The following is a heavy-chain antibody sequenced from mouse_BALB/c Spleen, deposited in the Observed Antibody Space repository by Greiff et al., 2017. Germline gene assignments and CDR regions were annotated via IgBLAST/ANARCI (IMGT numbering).Heavy chain of an antibody. V-gene: IGHV5-9*03. J-gene: IGHJ4*01. D-gene: IGHD2-4*01. CDR2: ISSGGGNT. Sequence: DVKLVESGGGLVKPGGSLKLSCAASGFTFSSYTMSWVRQTPEKRLEWVATISSGGGNTYYPDSVKGRFTISRDNAKNNLYLQMSSLRSEDTALYYCARYEGLRRNAMDYWGQGTSVTVSS. CDR3: ARYEGLRRNAMDY. CDR1: GFTFSSYT.